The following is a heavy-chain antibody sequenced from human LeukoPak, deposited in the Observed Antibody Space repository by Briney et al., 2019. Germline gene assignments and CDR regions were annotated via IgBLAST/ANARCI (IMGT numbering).Heavy chain of an antibody. J-gene: IGHJ4*02. Sequence: GGSLRLSCAASGFTFNNFAMSWVRQAPGTGLEWVSAISGSAGSTYYADSVKGRFTISRDSSKNTLYLQMDSLGAEDTAVYFCAKGSVAATYKFDCWGQGTLVTVSS. D-gene: IGHD6-19*01. CDR2: ISGSAGST. CDR1: GFTFNNFA. V-gene: IGHV3-23*01. CDR3: AKGSVAATYKFDC.